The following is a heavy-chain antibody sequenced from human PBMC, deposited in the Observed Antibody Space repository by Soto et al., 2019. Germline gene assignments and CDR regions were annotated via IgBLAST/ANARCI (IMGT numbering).Heavy chain of an antibody. J-gene: IGHJ6*02. V-gene: IGHV3-23*01. CDR3: AKDLSSWDYYYAMDV. D-gene: IGHD1-26*01. CDR2: ISGSGGGT. CDR1: GFTFSNYA. Sequence: GGSLRLSCAASGFTFSNYAMSWVRQAPGKGLEWVPTISGSGGGTYYADSVKGRFTISRDNSKNTLYLQMNSLRAEDTAVYYCAKDLSSWDYYYAMDVWGQGTTVTVSS.